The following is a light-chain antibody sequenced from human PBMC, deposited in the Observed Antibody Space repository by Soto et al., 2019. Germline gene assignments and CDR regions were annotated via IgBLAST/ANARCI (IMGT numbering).Light chain of an antibody. CDR2: AAS. J-gene: IGKJ1*01. Sequence: DIQMTQSPSSLSASVGDRVTITCRASQGISTYLNWYQQKPGKAPKLLIYAASSLQSGVPSRFSGSGSGTDFTLTIGSLQPEDVATYYCQKYNGALWTFGQGTKVDIK. V-gene: IGKV1-39*01. CDR3: QKYNGALWT. CDR1: QGISTY.